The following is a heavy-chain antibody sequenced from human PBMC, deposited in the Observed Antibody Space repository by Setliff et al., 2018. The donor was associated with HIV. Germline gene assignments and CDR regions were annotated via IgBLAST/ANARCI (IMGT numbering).Heavy chain of an antibody. Sequence: GASVKVSCKASGYTFSDYYLHWVRQAPGQAIEWMGWINPNGDQTRPARKFQGRVTMATETAITTAYMELTNLRSDDTAVYYCARDPRQWLGGIYGNYYMDVWGKGTTVTVSS. CDR1: GYTFSDYY. CDR3: ARDPRQWLGGIYGNYYMDV. J-gene: IGHJ6*03. CDR2: INPNGDQT. D-gene: IGHD6-19*01. V-gene: IGHV1-2*02.